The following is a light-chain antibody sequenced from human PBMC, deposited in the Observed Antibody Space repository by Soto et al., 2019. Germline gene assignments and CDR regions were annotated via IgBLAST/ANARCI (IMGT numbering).Light chain of an antibody. Sequence: DIQMTQSPSSLSASVGDRVTITCQASKDISNYLNWYQQKPGKAPKLLIYDASNLETGVPSRFSGSGSGTDFTFTISSLQPEDIATYYCQQYDNLPPYTFGQGTKLVIK. J-gene: IGKJ2*01. V-gene: IGKV1-33*01. CDR3: QQYDNLPPYT. CDR1: KDISNY. CDR2: DAS.